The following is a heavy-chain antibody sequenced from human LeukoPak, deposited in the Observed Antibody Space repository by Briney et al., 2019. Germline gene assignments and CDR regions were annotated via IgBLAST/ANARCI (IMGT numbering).Heavy chain of an antibody. CDR2: VYYSGST. Sequence: SETLSLTCTVSGGSISSYYWSWIRQPPGKGLEWIGHVYYSGSTNYNPSLKSRVTISVDTSKNQFSLKLSSVTAADTAVYYCARDDYYGYWSQGTLVTVSS. V-gene: IGHV4-59*12. CDR1: GGSISSYY. J-gene: IGHJ4*02. CDR3: ARDDYYGY.